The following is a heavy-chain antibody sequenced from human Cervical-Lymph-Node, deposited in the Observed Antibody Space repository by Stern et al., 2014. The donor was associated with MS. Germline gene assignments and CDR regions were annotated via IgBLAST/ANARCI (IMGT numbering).Heavy chain of an antibody. CDR2: ISYDGSSK. J-gene: IGHJ6*02. V-gene: IGHV3-30-3*01. D-gene: IGHD2-15*01. CDR3: TREDCSGGSCRGMDV. Sequence: QDQLVQSGGDVVQPGRSLRLSCAASRFSISDYAMHWVRQAPGKGLEWVATISYDGSSKRDADSVKGRFTISRDNLKNTVHEQMNSRRAEDTAVYYCTREDCSGGSCRGMDVGGQGTTVPVSS. CDR1: RFSISDYA.